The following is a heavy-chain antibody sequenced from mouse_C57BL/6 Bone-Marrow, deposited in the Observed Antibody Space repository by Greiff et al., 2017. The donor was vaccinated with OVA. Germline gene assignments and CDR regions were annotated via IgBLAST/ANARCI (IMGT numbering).Heavy chain of an antibody. CDR1: GFTFTDYY. D-gene: IGHD2-5*01. V-gene: IGHV7-3*01. Sequence: EVKLMESGGGLVQPGGSLSLSCAASGFTFTDYYMSWVRQPPGKALEWLGFIRNKANGYTTEYSASVQGRFTISRDNSQSILYLQMNALRAEDSATYYCARGDSNSLFAYWGQGTLVTVSA. J-gene: IGHJ3*01. CDR2: IRNKANGYTT. CDR3: ARGDSNSLFAY.